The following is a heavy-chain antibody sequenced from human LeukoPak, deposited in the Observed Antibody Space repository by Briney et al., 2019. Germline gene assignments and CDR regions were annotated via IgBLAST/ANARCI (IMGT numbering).Heavy chain of an antibody. Sequence: PGGSLRLSCAASGFSFSNYWMSWVRQAPGKGLEWVANIKQDGSEKYYVESVKGRFTISRDNAKNSLFLQMNSLRAEDTAVYYCATLDTDMASLGDYWGQGTLVSVSS. V-gene: IGHV3-7*01. CDR1: GFSFSNYW. J-gene: IGHJ4*02. D-gene: IGHD5-18*01. CDR3: ATLDTDMASLGDY. CDR2: IKQDGSEK.